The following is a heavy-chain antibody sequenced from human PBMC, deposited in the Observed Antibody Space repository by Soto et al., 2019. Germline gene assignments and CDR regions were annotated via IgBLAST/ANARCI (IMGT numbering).Heavy chain of an antibody. J-gene: IGHJ4*02. D-gene: IGHD2-21*02. V-gene: IGHV1-58*01. CDR1: GFTFTNSA. CDR2: IIGGTGET. Sequence: QMQVVQSRPEVKNPATSVKVSCKTSGFTFTNSAVQWVRQALRQSLERIGWIIGGTGETKSAQKIRERLTITRDISTSTGYMELSSLNSEDTAVYYCAVALYEGGDCCHFDYWRQGTLLTVSS. CDR3: AVALYEGGDCCHFDY.